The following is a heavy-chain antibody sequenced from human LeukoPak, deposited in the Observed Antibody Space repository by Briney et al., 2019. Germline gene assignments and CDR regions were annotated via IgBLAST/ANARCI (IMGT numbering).Heavy chain of an antibody. V-gene: IGHV1-8*01. Sequence: ASVKVSCKASGYTFTSYDINWVRQATGQGLEWMGWMNPNSGNTGYAQKFQGRVTMTRNTSISTAYMELSSLRSEDTAVYYCATGILTGYYKSYYYYYMDVWGKGTTVTVSS. CDR2: MNPNSGNT. CDR3: ATGILTGYYKSYYYYYMDV. D-gene: IGHD3-9*01. J-gene: IGHJ6*03. CDR1: GYTFTSYD.